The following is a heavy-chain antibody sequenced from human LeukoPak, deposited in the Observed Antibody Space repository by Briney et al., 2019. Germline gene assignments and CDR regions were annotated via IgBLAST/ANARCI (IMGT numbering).Heavy chain of an antibody. Sequence: GGSLRLSCAASGLTFSDYILDWVRQAPGKGLEWVGRIRRKGQSYTTEYAASVKGRFTISRDDSKNSLYLHMNGLRTEDTAVYHCSRDEKEGDNSAFDIWGQGTMVTVSS. D-gene: IGHD3-22*01. V-gene: IGHV3-72*01. CDR3: SRDEKEGDNSAFDI. J-gene: IGHJ3*02. CDR1: GLTFSDYI. CDR2: IRRKGQSYTT.